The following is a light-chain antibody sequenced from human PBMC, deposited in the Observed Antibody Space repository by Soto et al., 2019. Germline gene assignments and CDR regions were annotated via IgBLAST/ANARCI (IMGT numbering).Light chain of an antibody. CDR2: SNN. CDR3: AAWDDSLNGPV. J-gene: IGLJ2*01. Sequence: QSVLTQPPSASGTPGQRVTISCSGSSSNIGSNTVNWYQQLPGTAPKLLIYSNNQRPSGGPDRFSGSKSSTSASLAISGLQSEDEADYYCAAWDDSLNGPVFGGGTKLTVL. V-gene: IGLV1-44*01. CDR1: SSNIGSNT.